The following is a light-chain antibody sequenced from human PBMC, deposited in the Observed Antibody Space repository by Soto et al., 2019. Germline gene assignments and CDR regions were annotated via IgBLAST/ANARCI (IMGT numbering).Light chain of an antibody. CDR2: AAS. V-gene: IGKV1-39*01. CDR1: QNINTY. CDR3: QQSYSLPA. J-gene: IGKJ1*01. Sequence: DIQLTQSPSSLSASVGDRVTITCRASQNINTYLNWYQQKPGKAPKLLIYAASYLQSGVPSRFSGSGSGTDFTLTISSLQPEDFATYYCQQSYSLPAFGLGTKVEIE.